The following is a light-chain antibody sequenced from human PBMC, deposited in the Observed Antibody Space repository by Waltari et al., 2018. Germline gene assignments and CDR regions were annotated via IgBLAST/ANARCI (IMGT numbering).Light chain of an antibody. Sequence: MTQSPSSLSASVGERVTITCRASQTVTTYLNWYQQKPGKAPNLLIFAASRLQSGVPSRFSGSGSGTDFTLTISTLQPEDFATYFCQQTYTNMTFGQGTNVEVK. CDR2: AAS. V-gene: IGKV1-39*01. J-gene: IGKJ1*01. CDR1: QTVTTY. CDR3: QQTYTNMT.